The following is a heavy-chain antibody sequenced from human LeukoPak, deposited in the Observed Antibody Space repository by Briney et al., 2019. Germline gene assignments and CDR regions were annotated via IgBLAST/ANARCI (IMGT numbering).Heavy chain of an antibody. D-gene: IGHD1-26*01. CDR1: GFTFSNAW. V-gene: IGHV3-15*01. CDR3: TTVMVIVGATRGYAFDI. J-gene: IGHJ3*02. CDR2: IKSKTDGGTT. Sequence: GGSLRLSCAASGFTFSNAWMSWVRQAPGKGLEWVGRIKSKTDGGTTDYAAPVKGRFTISRDDSKNTLYLQMNSLKTEDTAVYYCTTVMVIVGATRGYAFDIWGQGTMVTVSS.